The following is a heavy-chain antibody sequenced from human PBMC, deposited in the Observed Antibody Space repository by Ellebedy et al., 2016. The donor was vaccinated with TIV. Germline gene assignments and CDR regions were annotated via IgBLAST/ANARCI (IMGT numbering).Heavy chain of an antibody. CDR3: SRGARRWLQFSD. D-gene: IGHD5-24*01. CDR2: TYHGGST. V-gene: IGHV4-39*07. CDR1: GGSISSSNYF. Sequence: SETLSLTCTVSGGSISSSNYFWGWIRQTPGKGLEWIGSTYHGGSTYYNPSLKSRVSISVDTSKNQFSLRLRSVTAADTALYYCSRGARRWLQFSDWGQGALITVSS. J-gene: IGHJ4*02.